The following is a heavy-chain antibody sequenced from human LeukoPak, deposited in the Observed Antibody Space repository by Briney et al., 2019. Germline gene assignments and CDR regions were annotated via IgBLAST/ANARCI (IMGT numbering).Heavy chain of an antibody. J-gene: IGHJ6*02. CDR1: GGSISSYY. V-gene: IGHV4-59*01. D-gene: IGHD4-17*01. CDR3: ARKTVTGRMGMDV. Sequence: SETLSLTCTVSGGSISSYYWSWIRQPPGKGLEWIGYIYYSGSTNYNPSLKSRVTISVDTSKNQFSLKLSSVTAADTAMYYCARKTVTGRMGMDVWGQGTTVTVSS. CDR2: IYYSGST.